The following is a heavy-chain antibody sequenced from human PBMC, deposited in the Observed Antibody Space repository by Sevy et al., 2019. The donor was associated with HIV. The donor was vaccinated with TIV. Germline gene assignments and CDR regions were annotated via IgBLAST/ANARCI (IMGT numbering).Heavy chain of an antibody. CDR2: MKEDGSEK. V-gene: IGHV3-7*01. D-gene: IGHD5-18*01. Sequence: GGSLRLSCAASGFTFSVYWMNWVRQAPGKGLEWVATMKEDGSEKYYVDSVKGRFTISRDNAKNSLYRQMNSLRAEDTAVYYCVGEGVGGYSYSLDYWGQGTLVTVSS. J-gene: IGHJ4*02. CDR1: GFTFSVYW. CDR3: VGEGVGGYSYSLDY.